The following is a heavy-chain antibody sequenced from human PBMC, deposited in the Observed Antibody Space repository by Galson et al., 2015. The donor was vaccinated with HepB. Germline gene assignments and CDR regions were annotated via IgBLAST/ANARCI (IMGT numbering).Heavy chain of an antibody. J-gene: IGHJ4*02. D-gene: IGHD3-22*01. CDR3: ARGRGNFYSENSPDQ. Sequence: SLRLSCAASGFTFTSYGMTWVRQAPGKGLEWVSSVSGSGGNTNYADSVRGRFTISRDKSKNTVYLQMNSLRTEDTAVYYCARGRGNFYSENSPDQWGQGTLVTVSS. CDR1: GFTFTSYG. V-gene: IGHV3-23*01. CDR2: VSGSGGNT.